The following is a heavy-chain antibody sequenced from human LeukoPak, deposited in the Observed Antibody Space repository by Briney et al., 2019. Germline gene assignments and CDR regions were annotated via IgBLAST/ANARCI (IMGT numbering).Heavy chain of an antibody. CDR1: GFTFDDYA. CDR3: AKGRYCSGGSCYSGFDP. J-gene: IGHJ5*02. CDR2: ISWNSGSI. D-gene: IGHD2-15*01. V-gene: IGHV3-9*01. Sequence: GGSLRLSCAASGFTFDDYAMHWVRQAPGKGLEWVSGISWNSGSIGYADSVKGRFTISRDNAKNSLYLQMNSLRAKDTALYYCAKGRYCSGGSCYSGFDPWGQGTLVTVSS.